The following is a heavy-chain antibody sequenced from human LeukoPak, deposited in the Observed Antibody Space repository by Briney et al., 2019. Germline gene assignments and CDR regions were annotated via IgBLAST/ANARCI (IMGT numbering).Heavy chain of an antibody. J-gene: IGHJ4*02. CDR3: ARSSSGYLFDY. CDR2: IYYSGST. CDR1: GDSISSYY. Sequence: PSETLSLTCTVSGDSISSYYWSWIRQPPGKGLEWIGYIYYSGSTNYNPSLKSRVTISVDTSKNQFSLKLSSVTAADTAVYYCARSSSGYLFDYWGQGTLVTVSS. D-gene: IGHD3-22*01. V-gene: IGHV4-59*01.